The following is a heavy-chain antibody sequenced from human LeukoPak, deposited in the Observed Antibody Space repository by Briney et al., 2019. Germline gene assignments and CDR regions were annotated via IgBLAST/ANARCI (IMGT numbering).Heavy chain of an antibody. Sequence: ASVKVSCKASGGTFSSYAISWVRQAPGQGLEWMGGIIPIFGTANYAQKFQGRVTITTDESTSTAYMELSSLRSEDTAVYYCAKDRDSSGYYFDYWGQGTLVTVSS. CDR2: IIPIFGTA. V-gene: IGHV1-69*05. CDR1: GGTFSSYA. CDR3: AKDRDSSGYYFDY. J-gene: IGHJ4*02. D-gene: IGHD3-22*01.